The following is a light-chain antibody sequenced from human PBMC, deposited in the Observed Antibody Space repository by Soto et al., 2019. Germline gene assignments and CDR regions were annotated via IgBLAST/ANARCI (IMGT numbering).Light chain of an antibody. CDR1: QSVLCSCNNKTY. J-gene: IGKJ4*01. CDR3: QQYSSTPLT. V-gene: IGKV4-1*01. Sequence: DIVVTQSPDSLAVSLGERATTNCKSSQSVLCSCNNKTYLAWYQQTPGQPPKLLIYWASTRESGVPDRFSGNGSGKDFTPSISSLQAEDGADYYCQQYSSTPLTFGGGNKVQIK. CDR2: WAS.